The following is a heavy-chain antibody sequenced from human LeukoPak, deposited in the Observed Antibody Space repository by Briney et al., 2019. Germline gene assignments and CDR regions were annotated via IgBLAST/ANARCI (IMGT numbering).Heavy chain of an antibody. Sequence: SETLSLTCTVSGGSISSSSYYWGWIRQPPGKGLEWIGSIYYSGSTYYNPSLKSRVTISVDTSKNQFSLKLSSVTAADRAVYYCARHDGSSWYGYFDYWGQGTLVTVSS. CDR3: ARHDGSSWYGYFDY. D-gene: IGHD6-13*01. CDR2: IYYSGST. V-gene: IGHV4-39*01. J-gene: IGHJ4*02. CDR1: GGSISSSSYY.